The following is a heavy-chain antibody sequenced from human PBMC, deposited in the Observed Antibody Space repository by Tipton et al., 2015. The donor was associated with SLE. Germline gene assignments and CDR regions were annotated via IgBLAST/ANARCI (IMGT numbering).Heavy chain of an antibody. CDR3: ARDLYDFWSGYSPSGAMDV. Sequence: TLSLTCTVSGGSITRTNFFWGWIRQPPGKGLEWIASVHYSGSTYYSPSLKSRVTVSVDTSKNQFSLRLTSLTAADTAMYYCARDLYDFWSGYSPSGAMDVWGKGTTVTVSS. CDR2: VHYSGST. CDR1: GGSITRTNFF. D-gene: IGHD3-3*01. J-gene: IGHJ6*03. V-gene: IGHV4-39*07.